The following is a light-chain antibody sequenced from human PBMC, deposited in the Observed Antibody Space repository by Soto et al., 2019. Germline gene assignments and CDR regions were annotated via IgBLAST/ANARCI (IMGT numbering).Light chain of an antibody. J-gene: IGLJ2*01. Sequence: QSALTQPASVSGSPGQSITISCTGTSGDIGRYNYVSWYQHSPGKAPKLIIYDVSDRPSGVSNRFSGSKSGTTASLTISGLQAEDEADYYCGSYTSSDTMIFGGGTKLTVL. CDR1: SGDIGRYNY. CDR2: DVS. CDR3: GSYTSSDTMI. V-gene: IGLV2-14*03.